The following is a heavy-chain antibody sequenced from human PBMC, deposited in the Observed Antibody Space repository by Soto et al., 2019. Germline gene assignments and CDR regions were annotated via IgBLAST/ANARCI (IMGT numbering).Heavy chain of an antibody. J-gene: IGHJ3*02. CDR2: ISYDGSNK. D-gene: IGHD4-17*01. CDR3: AREGVDYGDYFAAFDI. Sequence: GGSLRLSCAASGFTFSSYAMHWVRQAPGKGLEWVAVISYDGSNKYYADSVKGRFTISRDNSKNTLYLQMNSLRAEDTAVYYCAREGVDYGDYFAAFDIWGQGTMVTVSS. V-gene: IGHV3-30-3*01. CDR1: GFTFSSYA.